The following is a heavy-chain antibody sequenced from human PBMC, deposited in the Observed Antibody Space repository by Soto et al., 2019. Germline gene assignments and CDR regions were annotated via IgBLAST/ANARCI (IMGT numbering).Heavy chain of an antibody. CDR2: MTPDSGDT. CDR1: GHTLASYD. V-gene: IGHV1-8*01. J-gene: IGHJ5*01. D-gene: IGHD3-16*01. CDR3: ARVPFDGWFDF. Sequence: QVQLVQSGAEVRKPGASVKVSCKASGHTLASYDINWVRQATGQGLEWMGWMTPDSGDTGYAQKFQGRVTRTWDTSITTAYMELSSLRSDDTAVYYCARVPFDGWFDFWGQGTLVTVSS.